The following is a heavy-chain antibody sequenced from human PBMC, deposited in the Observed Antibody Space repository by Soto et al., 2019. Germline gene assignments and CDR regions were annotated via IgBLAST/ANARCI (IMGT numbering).Heavy chain of an antibody. CDR1: GYTFTSYG. D-gene: IGHD1-26*01. V-gene: IGHV1-18*01. J-gene: IGHJ4*02. CDR3: ARTSGSYRNYYFDY. Sequence: QVQLVQSGAEVKQPGASVKVSCKASGYTFTSYGFSWVRQAPGQGLEWMGWVSAYNGNPNYAQKLQGRVTMTTDTSTSTAYMELRRLGSDDTAVYYCARTSGSYRNYYFDYCGQGTLVTVSS. CDR2: VSAYNGNP.